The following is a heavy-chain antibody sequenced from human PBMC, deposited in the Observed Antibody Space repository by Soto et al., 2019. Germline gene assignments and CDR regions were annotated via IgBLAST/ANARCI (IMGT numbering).Heavy chain of an antibody. D-gene: IGHD2-2*01. CDR3: AKDTSSSPYYMDV. V-gene: IGHV3-23*01. Sequence: EVQVLESGGGSVQPGGSLRLSCAASGLTFSNFAMSWVRHAPGKGLEWVSEITGSTGTTYYADSVRGRFIISRDNSLNTLHLQMNSLRPEDTAVYYCAKDTSSSPYYMDVWGKGTTVTVSS. CDR1: GLTFSNFA. J-gene: IGHJ6*03. CDR2: ITGSTGTT.